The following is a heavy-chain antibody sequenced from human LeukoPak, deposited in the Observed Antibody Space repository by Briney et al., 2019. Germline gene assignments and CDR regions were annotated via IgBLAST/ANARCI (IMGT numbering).Heavy chain of an antibody. CDR1: GFSFSSYG. V-gene: IGHV3-48*04. Sequence: PGGSLRLSCAASGFSFSSYGMHWIRQAPGKGLEWVSYISSSGSTIYYADSVKGRFTISRDNAKNSLYLQMNSLRAEDTAVYYCARLGYGSGSQYYFDYWGQGTLVTVSS. CDR2: ISSSGSTI. J-gene: IGHJ4*02. CDR3: ARLGYGSGSQYYFDY. D-gene: IGHD3-10*01.